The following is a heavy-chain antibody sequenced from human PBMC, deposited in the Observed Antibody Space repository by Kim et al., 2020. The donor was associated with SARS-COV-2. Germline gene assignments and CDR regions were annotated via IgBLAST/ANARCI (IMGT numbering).Heavy chain of an antibody. D-gene: IGHD4-17*01. CDR2: ISGSGGST. CDR1: GFTFSSYA. J-gene: IGHJ6*02. V-gene: IGHV3-23*01. CDR3: AKDFYSLDYGEWCYGMDV. Sequence: GGSLRLSCAASGFTFSSYAMSWVRQAPGKGLEWVSAISGSGGSTYYADSVKGRFTISRDNSKNTLYLQMNSLRAEDTAVYYCAKDFYSLDYGEWCYGMDVWGQGTTVTVSS.